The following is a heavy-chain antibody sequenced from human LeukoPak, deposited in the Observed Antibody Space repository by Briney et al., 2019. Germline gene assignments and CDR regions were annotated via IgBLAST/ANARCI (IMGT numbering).Heavy chain of an antibody. J-gene: IGHJ5*02. CDR3: ARLEGYHNWFDP. D-gene: IGHD6-13*01. CDR1: GGSISSSSYY. CDR2: IYYSGST. V-gene: IGHV4-61*05. Sequence: SETLSLTCTVSGGSISSSSYYWGWIRQPPGKGLEWIGYIYYSGSTNYNPSLKSRVTISVDTSKNQFSLKLSSVTAADTAVYYCARLEGYHNWFDPWGQRTLVTVSS.